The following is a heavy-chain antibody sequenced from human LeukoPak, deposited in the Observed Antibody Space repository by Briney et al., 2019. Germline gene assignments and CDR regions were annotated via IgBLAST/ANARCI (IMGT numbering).Heavy chain of an antibody. D-gene: IGHD3-3*01. CDR3: AREDFWSGRGFDY. CDR1: GASISSYY. Sequence: SETLSLTCTVSGASISSYYWSWIRQPPGKGLEWIGYIYYSGSTNYNPSLKSRVTISVDTSKNQFSLKLSSVTAADTAVYYCAREDFWSGRGFDYWGQGTLVTVSS. V-gene: IGHV4-59*01. J-gene: IGHJ4*02. CDR2: IYYSGST.